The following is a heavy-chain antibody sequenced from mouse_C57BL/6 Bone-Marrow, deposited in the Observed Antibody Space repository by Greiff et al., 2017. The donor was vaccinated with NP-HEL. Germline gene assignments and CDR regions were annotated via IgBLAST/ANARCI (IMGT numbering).Heavy chain of an antibody. V-gene: IGHV1-72*01. CDR3: ARREVYYYGSSYDWYFGV. D-gene: IGHD1-1*01. Sequence: QVQLQQPGAELVKPGASVKLSCKASGYTFTSYWMHWVKQRPGRGLEWIGRIDPNCGGTKYNEKFKSKATLTVAKPSSTAYMQLSSLTSEDSAVYYGARREVYYYGSSYDWYFGVWGTGTTVTVAS. CDR2: IDPNCGGT. CDR1: GYTFTSYW. J-gene: IGHJ1*03.